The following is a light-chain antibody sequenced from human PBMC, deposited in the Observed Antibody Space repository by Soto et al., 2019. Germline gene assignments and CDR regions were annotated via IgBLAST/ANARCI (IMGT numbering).Light chain of an antibody. Sequence: EIVITQSPATLSMSPGERATLSCTASHYVYSNVAWFQQRPGQAPRLLIYRASARATGTPARFSGSGSGTEFTLTITSLQSEDFAVYYCQQYHNLWTFGQGTEVEIK. CDR2: RAS. CDR1: HYVYSN. J-gene: IGKJ1*01. CDR3: QQYHNLWT. V-gene: IGKV3-15*01.